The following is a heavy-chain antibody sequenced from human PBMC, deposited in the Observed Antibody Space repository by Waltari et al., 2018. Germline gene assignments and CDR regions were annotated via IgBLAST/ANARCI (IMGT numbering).Heavy chain of an antibody. J-gene: IGHJ4*02. CDR1: GFTFIKLW. V-gene: IGHV3-15*01. Sequence: EVQLVESGGNLVKAGGSLRLSCEVSGFTFIKLWLSWVRKTQGKRLEWVGRIKSKIEGGTTDYAAPVSGRFRISRDDSKNMFELEMDSLKTEDTAVYFCAGGPGTYWSGLLDYWGPGTLVTVSS. CDR2: IKSKIEGGTT. CDR3: AGGPGTYWSGLLDY. D-gene: IGHD3-3*01.